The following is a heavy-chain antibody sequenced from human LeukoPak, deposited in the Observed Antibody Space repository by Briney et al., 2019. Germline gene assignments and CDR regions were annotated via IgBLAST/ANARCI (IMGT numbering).Heavy chain of an antibody. D-gene: IGHD5-18*01. CDR1: GFTFSTYW. V-gene: IGHV3-7*03. CDR2: IHQDGIER. Sequence: GGSLRLSCAASGFTFSTYWMSWVRQVPGKGLEWVANIHQDGIERYYVDSVKGRFTISRDNAKNSLYLQMNSLRAEDTAVYYCARDSSGYSYGTPFDYWGQGTLVTVSS. J-gene: IGHJ4*02. CDR3: ARDSSGYSYGTPFDY.